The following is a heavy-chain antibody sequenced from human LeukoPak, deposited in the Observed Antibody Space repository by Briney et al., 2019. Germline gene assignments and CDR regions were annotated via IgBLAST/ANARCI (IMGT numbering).Heavy chain of an antibody. CDR3: ARDFSGAARYFHH. CDR2: IYHSGST. CDR1: GGSISSGGYY. Sequence: KASETLSLTCTVSGGSISSGGYYWSWIRQPPGKGLEWIGYIYHSGSTYYNPSLKSRVTISVDRSKNQFSLKLSSVTAADTAVYYCARDFSGAARYFHHWGQGTLVTVSS. V-gene: IGHV4-30-2*01. D-gene: IGHD6-25*01. J-gene: IGHJ1*01.